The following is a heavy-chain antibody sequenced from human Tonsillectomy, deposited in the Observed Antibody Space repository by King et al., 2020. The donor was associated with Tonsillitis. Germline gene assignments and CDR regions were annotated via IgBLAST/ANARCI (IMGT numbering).Heavy chain of an antibody. CDR3: ARAAHRYYDLQVGFQH. J-gene: IGHJ1*01. D-gene: IGHD3-22*01. Sequence: QLVQSGAEVKKPGSSVKVSCKASGGTFRSYAISWVRQAPGQGLEWMGGIIPIFGTVNYAQKFQGRVTITADESTSTAYMELSSLRSEDTAVYYCARAAHRYYDLQVGFQHWGQGTLVTVSS. CDR2: IIPIFGTV. V-gene: IGHV1-69*01. CDR1: GGTFRSYA.